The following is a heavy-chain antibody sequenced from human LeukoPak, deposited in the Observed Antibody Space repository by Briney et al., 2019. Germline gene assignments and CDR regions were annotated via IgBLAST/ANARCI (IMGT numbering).Heavy chain of an antibody. V-gene: IGHV4-59*01. J-gene: IGHJ4*02. D-gene: IGHD4-17*01. CDR1: GGSISSYY. CDR2: IYYSGST. Sequence: SETLSLTCTVSGGSISSYYWSWIRQPPGKGLEWIGYIYYSGSTNYNPSLKSRVTISVDASKNQSSLKLSSVTAADTAVYYCARDMYGDYYFDYWGQGTLVTVSS. CDR3: ARDMYGDYYFDY.